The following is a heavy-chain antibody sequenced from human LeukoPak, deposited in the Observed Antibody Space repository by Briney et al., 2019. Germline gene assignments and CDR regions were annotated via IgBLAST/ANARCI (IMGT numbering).Heavy chain of an antibody. Sequence: SQTLSLTCTVSSGSISSGGYYWSWIRQHPGKGLEWIGYIYYSGSTYYNPSLKSRVTISVDTSKNQFSLKLSSVTAADTAVYYCARSSYSSGYYYVSDWGQGTLVTVSS. CDR1: SGSISSGGYY. J-gene: IGHJ4*02. V-gene: IGHV4-31*03. CDR2: IYYSGST. CDR3: ARSSYSSGYYYVSD. D-gene: IGHD3-22*01.